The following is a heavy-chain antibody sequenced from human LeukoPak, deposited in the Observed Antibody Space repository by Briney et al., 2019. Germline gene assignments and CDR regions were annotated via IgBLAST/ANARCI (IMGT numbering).Heavy chain of an antibody. V-gene: IGHV1-8*03. J-gene: IGHJ4*02. D-gene: IGHD6-13*01. CDR2: MNPNSDNT. CDR3: ARGRGSSSWDYFDY. CDR1: GYTFTSYD. Sequence: ASVKVSCKASGYTFTSYDINWVRQATGQGLEWMGWMNPNSDNTGYAQKFQGRVTITRNTSIGTAYMELSSLRSEDTAVYYCARGRGSSSWDYFDYWGQGTLVTVSS.